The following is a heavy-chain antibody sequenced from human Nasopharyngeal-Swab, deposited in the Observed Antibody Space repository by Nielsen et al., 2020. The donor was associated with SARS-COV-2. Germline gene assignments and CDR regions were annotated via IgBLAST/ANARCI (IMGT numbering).Heavy chain of an antibody. Sequence: GESLKISCAASGFTFSNAWMSWVRQAPGKGLEWVGRLKSKTDGGTTDYAAPVKGRFTISRDDSKNTLYLQMNSLKTEDTAVYYFTTDTAMVFDAFDIWGQGTMVTVSS. J-gene: IGHJ3*02. D-gene: IGHD5-18*01. CDR2: LKSKTDGGTT. CDR3: TTDTAMVFDAFDI. CDR1: GFTFSNAW. V-gene: IGHV3-15*01.